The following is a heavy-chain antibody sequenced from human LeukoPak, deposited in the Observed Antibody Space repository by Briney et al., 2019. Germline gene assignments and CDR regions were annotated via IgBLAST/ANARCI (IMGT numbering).Heavy chain of an antibody. Sequence: GSLRLSCAASGFTFSSYWMHWVRQAPGEGLVWVSRLKSDVSSRSYADSVKGRFTISRDNAKNTLYLQMNSLRAEDTAVYYCARGGSYPFDYWGQGTLVTVSS. J-gene: IGHJ4*02. CDR3: ARGGSYPFDY. V-gene: IGHV3-74*01. D-gene: IGHD1-26*01. CDR2: LKSDVSSR. CDR1: GFTFSSYW.